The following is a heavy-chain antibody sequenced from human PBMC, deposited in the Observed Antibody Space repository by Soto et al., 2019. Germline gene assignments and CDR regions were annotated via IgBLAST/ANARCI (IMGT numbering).Heavy chain of an antibody. CDR1: EYTFINYD. D-gene: IGHD3-9*01. Sequence: ASVKVSCKASEYTFINYDINWVRQAPGQRLEWMGWMNPNTGNTGYAQKFQGRVTMTRNTSINTAFMELSSLRSEDTAVYYCARGITYYDILTASYFGGEYFDFWGQGTLVTAPQ. CDR3: ARGITYYDILTASYFGGEYFDF. J-gene: IGHJ4*02. V-gene: IGHV1-8*01. CDR2: MNPNTGNT.